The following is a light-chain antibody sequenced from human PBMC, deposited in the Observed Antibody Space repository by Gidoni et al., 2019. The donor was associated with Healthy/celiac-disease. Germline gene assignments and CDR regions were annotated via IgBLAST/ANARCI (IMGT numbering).Light chain of an antibody. CDR3: QQYGSSPSIP. CDR1: QSVSSSY. CDR2: GAS. J-gene: IGKJ5*01. Sequence: EIVLTQSPGTLSLSPGERATLSCRASQSVSSSYLAWYQQKTCQAPRILIYGASSRATGIPDRFSGSVSGTDFTLTISRLEPEDFAVYYCQQYGSSPSIPFGQXTRLEIK. V-gene: IGKV3-20*01.